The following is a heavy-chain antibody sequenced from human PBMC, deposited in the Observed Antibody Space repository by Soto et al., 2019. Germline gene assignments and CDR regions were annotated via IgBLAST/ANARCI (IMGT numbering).Heavy chain of an antibody. Sequence: EVQLLESGGGLVQPGGSLRLSCAASGFTFSSCAMTWVRQAPGKGLEWVSATSGSGGSTYYADSVKGRFTISPDNSKNTLYLQMNSMRAEDTAVYYCAKDQVDVVATSKDGFDVWGQGTMVAVSS. V-gene: IGHV3-23*01. CDR1: GFTFSSCA. J-gene: IGHJ3*01. CDR2: TSGSGGST. CDR3: AKDQVDVVATSKDGFDV. D-gene: IGHD5-12*01.